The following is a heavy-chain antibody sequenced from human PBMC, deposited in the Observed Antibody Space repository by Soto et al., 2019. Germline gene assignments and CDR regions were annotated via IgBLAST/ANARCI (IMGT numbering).Heavy chain of an antibody. CDR3: ASVIFRHPPYYYMDV. D-gene: IGHD3-3*01. V-gene: IGHV4-30-2*01. CDR2: IYHSGTT. Sequence: SETLSLTCAVSGGSISSSGYSWSWIRQPPGKDLEWLGYIYHSGTTYYNPSLKSRVTISVDTSKNQFSLKLSSVTAADTAVYYCASVIFRHPPYYYMDVWGKGTTVTVSS. CDR1: GGSISSSGYS. J-gene: IGHJ6*03.